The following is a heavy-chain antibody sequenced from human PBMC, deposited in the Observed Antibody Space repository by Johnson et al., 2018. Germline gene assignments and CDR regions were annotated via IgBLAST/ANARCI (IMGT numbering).Heavy chain of an antibody. D-gene: IGHD3-22*01. Sequence: QVQLQESGPGLVKPSQTLSLTCTVSGGSISSDDYYWSWIRQPPGKGLEWIGYIYYSGSTYYNPSIKSRVTISVDTSKNQFSLKLSSVTAADTAVYYCARDASRYYDSSGYYIAFDIWGQGTMVSVS. CDR3: ARDASRYYDSSGYYIAFDI. CDR1: GGSISSDDYY. J-gene: IGHJ3*02. CDR2: IYYSGST. V-gene: IGHV4-30-4*01.